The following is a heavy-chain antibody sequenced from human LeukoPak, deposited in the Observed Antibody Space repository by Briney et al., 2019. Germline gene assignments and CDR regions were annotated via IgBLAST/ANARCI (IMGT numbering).Heavy chain of an antibody. J-gene: IGHJ1*01. CDR1: GFTFSSYA. CDR2: ISGSGGST. V-gene: IGHV3-23*01. CDR3: AKDSATMIVVVHEYFQH. D-gene: IGHD3-22*01. Sequence: PGGSLRLSCAASGFTFSSYAMSWVRQAPGKGLEWVSAISGSGGSTYYADSVKARFTISRDNSKNTLYLQMNSLRAEDTAVYYCAKDSATMIVVVHEYFQHWGQGTLVTVSS.